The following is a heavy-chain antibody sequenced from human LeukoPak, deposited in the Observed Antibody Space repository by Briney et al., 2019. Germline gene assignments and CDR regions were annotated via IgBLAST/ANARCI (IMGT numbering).Heavy chain of an antibody. CDR3: TKAREREYDY. J-gene: IGHJ4*02. D-gene: IGHD2/OR15-2a*01. V-gene: IGHV1-2*02. Sequence: ASVKVSCKASGYSFNGYYMHWVRQAPGQGLERMGWINPNSGDTNYAQKFQGRVTMTRDTSISTAYMELSRLRSDDTAVYYCTKAREREYDYWGQGTVVTVSS. CDR1: GYSFNGYY. CDR2: INPNSGDT.